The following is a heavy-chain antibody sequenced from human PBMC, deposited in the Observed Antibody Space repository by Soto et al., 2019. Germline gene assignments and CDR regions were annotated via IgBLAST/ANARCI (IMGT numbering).Heavy chain of an antibody. D-gene: IGHD1-26*01. CDR1: GFSISSGTYY. CDR2: IFSSGIT. V-gene: IGHV4-39*01. J-gene: IGHJ4*02. CDR3: ARPDSGSPGFDY. Sequence: SETLSLTCTVSGFSISSGTYYWGWIRQPPGKGLEWIGSIFSSGITYYNPSLKSRVTISVDTSKNQFSLRLSSVTAADTAVYYCARPDSGSPGFDYWGQGTLVTSPQ.